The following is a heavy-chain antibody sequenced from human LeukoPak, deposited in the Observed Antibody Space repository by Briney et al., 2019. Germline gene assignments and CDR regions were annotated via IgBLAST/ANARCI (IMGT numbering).Heavy chain of an antibody. D-gene: IGHD2-21*02. V-gene: IGHV1-2*02. J-gene: IGHJ3*02. CDR1: GYTFTGYY. CDR3: ASIVVVTARYAFDI. CDR2: INPNSGDT. Sequence: GASEKVSCKASGYTFTGYYMHWVRQAPGQGLECMGCINPNSGDTNYAQKFQGRVTMTRDTSISTAYMELSRLRSDDTAVYYCASIVVVTARYAFDIWGQGTMVTVCS.